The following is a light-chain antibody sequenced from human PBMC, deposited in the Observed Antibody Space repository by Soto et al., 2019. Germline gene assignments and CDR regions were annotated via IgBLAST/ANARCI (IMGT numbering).Light chain of an antibody. J-gene: IGKJ1*01. Sequence: EIVMTQSPATLSVSPGERATLSCGASQSVSSNLAWYQHKTGKAPRLLSYGASSRATGIPDRFSGSGSGTDFTLTISRLQPEDFAVYYCQQYGSSTRTFGQGTKVDI. CDR2: GAS. CDR3: QQYGSSTRT. CDR1: QSVSSN. V-gene: IGKV3-20*01.